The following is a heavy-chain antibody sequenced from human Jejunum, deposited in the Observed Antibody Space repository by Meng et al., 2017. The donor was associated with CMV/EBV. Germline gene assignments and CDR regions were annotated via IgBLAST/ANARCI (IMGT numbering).Heavy chain of an antibody. CDR1: GFTVTISP. D-gene: IGHD3-16*01. V-gene: IGHV3-53*01. J-gene: IGHJ4*02. CDR3: VVGHDSRKVAY. CDR2: ICNGDTT. Sequence: CAASGFTVTISPMNWVRQAPGKGLEWISVICNGDTTDYADSVRGRFTISRDSSRNTLYLQMNNLRADDTGIYYCVVGHDSRKVAYWGQGTLVTVSS.